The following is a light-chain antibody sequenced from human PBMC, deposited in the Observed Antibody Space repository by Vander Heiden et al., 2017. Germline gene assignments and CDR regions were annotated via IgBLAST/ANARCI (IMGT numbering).Light chain of an antibody. Sequence: QSVLTQPPSASGTPGQRVTISCSGSSSNIGSNTVNWYQQLPGTAPKLLIYNNNQRPSGVPDRFSGSKSGTSASLAISGLQSEDEAVYYCAAWDDSLNGPVFGGGTKLTVL. J-gene: IGLJ2*01. V-gene: IGLV1-44*01. CDR2: NNN. CDR1: SSNIGSNT. CDR3: AAWDDSLNGPV.